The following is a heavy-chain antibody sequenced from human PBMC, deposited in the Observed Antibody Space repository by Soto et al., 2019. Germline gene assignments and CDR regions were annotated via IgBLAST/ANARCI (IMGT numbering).Heavy chain of an antibody. CDR1: GGTFSSYA. CDR3: ARDLAVTMVRGVIPPSTNYYYGMDV. V-gene: IGHV1-69*13. Sequence: SVKVSCKASGGTFSSYAISWVRQAPGQGLEWMGGIIPIFGTANYAQKFQGRVTITADESTSTAYMELSSLRSEDTAVYYCARDLAVTMVRGVIPPSTNYYYGMDVWGQGTTVTVSS. J-gene: IGHJ6*02. D-gene: IGHD3-10*01. CDR2: IIPIFGTA.